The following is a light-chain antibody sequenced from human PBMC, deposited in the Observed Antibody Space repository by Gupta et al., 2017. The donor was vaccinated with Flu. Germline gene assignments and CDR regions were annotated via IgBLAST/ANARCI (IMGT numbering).Light chain of an antibody. V-gene: IGLV3-1*01. J-gene: IGLJ2*01. CDR3: QAYGSSAVV. CDR1: ELGDEY. Sequence: ELTQPPSVSVSPGQTASITCSGHELGDEYVCWYQQRPGQSPVLLIYQDAKRPSEIPERFSGSNSGNTATLTISGTQAMDEADYYCQAYGSSAVVFGGGTKLTVL. CDR2: QDA.